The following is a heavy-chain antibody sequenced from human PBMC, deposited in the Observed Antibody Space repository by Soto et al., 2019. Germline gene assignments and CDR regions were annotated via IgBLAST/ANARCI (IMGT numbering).Heavy chain of an antibody. CDR1: GDSVSSNSAA. Sequence: PSQTLSLTCAISGDSVSSNSAAWNWIRQSPSRGLEWLGRTYYRSKWYNDYAVSVKSRITINPDTSKNQFSLQLNSVTPEDTAVYYCARVDITIFGVGLDAFDIWGQGTMVTVSS. J-gene: IGHJ3*02. CDR3: ARVDITIFGVGLDAFDI. D-gene: IGHD3-3*01. V-gene: IGHV6-1*01. CDR2: TYYRSKWYN.